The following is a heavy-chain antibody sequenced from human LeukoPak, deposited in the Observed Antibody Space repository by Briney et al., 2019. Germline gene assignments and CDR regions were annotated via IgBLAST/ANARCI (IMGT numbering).Heavy chain of an antibody. J-gene: IGHJ5*02. CDR1: GFTFSAYW. D-gene: IGHD1-26*01. Sequence: GGSLRLSCAASGFTFSAYWMRWVRQAPGKGLEWVANIKRDGSEKYYVDSVEGLFTISRDNAKNSLYLQMNSLRAEDTAVYYCARDLGSSNSYYNWFDPWGQGTLVTVSS. CDR2: IKRDGSEK. CDR3: ARDLGSSNSYYNWFDP. V-gene: IGHV3-7*01.